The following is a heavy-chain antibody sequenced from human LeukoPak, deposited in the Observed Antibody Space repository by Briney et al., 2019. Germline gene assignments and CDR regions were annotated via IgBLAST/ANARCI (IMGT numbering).Heavy chain of an antibody. CDR1: GGSFSGYY. CDR3: ARNGLRGGNGAKCYDYMDV. Sequence: SETLSLTCAVYGGSFSGYYWSWIRQSPGKGLEWIGEINHSGRPNYNPSLKSRVTISVDTSKNQVSLKLSSVTVADTALYYCARNGLRGGNGAKCYDYMDVWGKGTTVTVSS. D-gene: IGHD2-8*01. J-gene: IGHJ6*03. CDR2: INHSGRP. V-gene: IGHV4-34*01.